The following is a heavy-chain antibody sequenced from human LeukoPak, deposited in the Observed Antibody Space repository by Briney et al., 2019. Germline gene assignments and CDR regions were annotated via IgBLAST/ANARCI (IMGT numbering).Heavy chain of an antibody. J-gene: IGHJ3*02. D-gene: IGHD2-2*01. V-gene: IGHV3-21*04. CDR3: AKAEGSWYCSSTSCYVGGAFDI. Sequence: GGSLRLSCAASGFTFSSYSMNWVRQAPGKGLEWVSSISSSSSYIYYADSVKGRFTISRDNAKNSLYLQMNSLGAEDTAVYYCAKAEGSWYCSSTSCYVGGAFDIWGQGTMVTVSS. CDR2: ISSSSSYI. CDR1: GFTFSSYS.